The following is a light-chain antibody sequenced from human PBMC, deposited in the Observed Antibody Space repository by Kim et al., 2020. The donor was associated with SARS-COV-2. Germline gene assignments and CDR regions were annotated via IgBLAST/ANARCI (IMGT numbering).Light chain of an antibody. Sequence: QLVLTQSPSASASLGASVKLTCTLSSGHNIYAIAWHQQQPEKGPRFLMTLNSDGSHTKGDGIPDRFSGSSSGAERYLTISSLQSGDEADYYCQTWDTGVVFGGGTKLTVL. CDR2: LNSDGSH. CDR1: SGHNIYA. V-gene: IGLV4-69*02. CDR3: QTWDTGVV. J-gene: IGLJ2*01.